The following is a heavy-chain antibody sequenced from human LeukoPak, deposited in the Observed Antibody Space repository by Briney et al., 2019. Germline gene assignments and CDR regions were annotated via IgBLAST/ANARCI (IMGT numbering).Heavy chain of an antibody. V-gene: IGHV3-74*01. CDR2: IDNDGTDT. CDR3: ARGGFSHGFDI. D-gene: IGHD5-12*01. J-gene: IGHJ3*02. Sequence: GGSLRLSCGASGFTFNSYWFHWVRQAPGKGLVWVSRIDNDGTDTIYADSVKGRFAISRDNAKNTLYLQMDSLKAEDTAVYYCARGGFSHGFDIWGRGTMVTVSS. CDR1: GFTFNSYW.